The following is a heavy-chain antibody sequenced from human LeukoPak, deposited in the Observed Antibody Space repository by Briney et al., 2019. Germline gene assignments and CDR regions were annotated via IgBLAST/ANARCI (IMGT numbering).Heavy chain of an antibody. CDR1: GGSISSGGYY. Sequence: SETLSLTCTVSGGSISSGGYYWSWIRQHPGKGLEWIGYIYYSGSTYYSPSLKSRVTISVDTSKNQFSLKLSSVTAADTAVYYCARGSSSSWYVKHVIMFDYWGQGTLVTVSS. CDR2: IYYSGST. CDR3: ARGSSSSWYVKHVIMFDY. V-gene: IGHV4-31*03. J-gene: IGHJ4*02. D-gene: IGHD6-13*01.